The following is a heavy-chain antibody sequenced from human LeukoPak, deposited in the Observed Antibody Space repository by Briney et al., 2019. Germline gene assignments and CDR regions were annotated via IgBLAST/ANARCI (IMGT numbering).Heavy chain of an antibody. D-gene: IGHD1-26*01. V-gene: IGHV4-39*01. Sequence: PSETLSLTCTVSGGSISSSNHYWGWIRQPPGKGLEWIGSIYYSGNTYYNPSLKSRVTISVDTSKNQFSLKLTSVTAADTAVYYCAHFKGGSFDFWGQGTMVTVSS. CDR1: GGSISSSNHY. J-gene: IGHJ3*01. CDR3: AHFKGGSFDF. CDR2: IYYSGNT.